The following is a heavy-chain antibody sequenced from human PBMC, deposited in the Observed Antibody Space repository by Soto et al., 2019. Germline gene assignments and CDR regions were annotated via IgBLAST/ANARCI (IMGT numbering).Heavy chain of an antibody. CDR1: GFTFSHYG. Sequence: QVQLVESGGGVVQPGRSLRLSCAASGFTFSHYGIHWVRQAPGKGLEWLAVISYDGSNKHYADSVKGRFTVSRDNSKNMLYLQMNSLRAEDTAGYFCARYSGKYQGPIDYWGQGTLVTVSS. D-gene: IGHD1-26*01. CDR2: ISYDGSNK. J-gene: IGHJ4*02. CDR3: ARYSGKYQGPIDY. V-gene: IGHV3-30*03.